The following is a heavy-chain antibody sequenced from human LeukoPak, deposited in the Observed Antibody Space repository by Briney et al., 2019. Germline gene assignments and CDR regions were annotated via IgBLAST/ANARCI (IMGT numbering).Heavy chain of an antibody. CDR2: ISGSGGST. CDR1: GVIFSSFA. J-gene: IGHJ4*02. CDR3: AQLGRTLDY. Sequence: GGSLRLSCAASGVIFSSFAMSWVRQAPGKGLEWVSAISGSGGSTYYADSVKGRFTISRDNSKNTLYLQMNSLRAEDTAVYYCAQLGRTLDYWGQGTLVTVSS. V-gene: IGHV3-23*01. D-gene: IGHD6-13*01.